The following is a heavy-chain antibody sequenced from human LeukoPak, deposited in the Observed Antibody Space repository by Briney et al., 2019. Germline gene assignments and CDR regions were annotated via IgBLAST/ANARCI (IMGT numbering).Heavy chain of an antibody. CDR3: AKDPEVLLWFGELFEGYFDY. Sequence: QPGGSLRLSCAASGFTFSTSAMTWVRQSPGKGLEWVSAISGSGGSTYYADSVKGRFTISRDNSKNTLYLQMNSLRAEDTAVYYCAKDPEVLLWFGELFEGYFDYWGQGTLVTVSS. CDR1: GFTFSTSA. J-gene: IGHJ4*02. CDR2: ISGSGGST. D-gene: IGHD3-10*01. V-gene: IGHV3-23*01.